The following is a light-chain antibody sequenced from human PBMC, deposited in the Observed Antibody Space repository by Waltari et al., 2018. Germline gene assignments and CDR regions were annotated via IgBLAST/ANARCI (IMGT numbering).Light chain of an antibody. Sequence: EIVLTQSPATLSLSPGERATLSCRASQSVSSSLGWYQQKPGQAPRLLIYDASSRATGIPARFSGSGSGTDFTLTISSLEPEDFAVYYCQQRSNWPITVGQGTRLEIK. CDR2: DAS. V-gene: IGKV3-11*01. J-gene: IGKJ5*01. CDR3: QQRSNWPIT. CDR1: QSVSSS.